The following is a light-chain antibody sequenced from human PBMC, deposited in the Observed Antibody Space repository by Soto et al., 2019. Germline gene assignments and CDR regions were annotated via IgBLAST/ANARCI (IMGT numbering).Light chain of an antibody. CDR2: SNN. J-gene: IGLJ3*02. V-gene: IGLV1-44*01. CDR3: AAWDDSLNGGV. CDR1: SSNIGSNT. Sequence: QPVLAQPPSASATPGQRVTISCSGSSSNIGSNTVNWYQQLPGTAPKLLIYSNNQRPSGVPDRFSSSKSGTSASLAISGLQSEDEADYYCAAWDDSLNGGVFGGGTQLTVL.